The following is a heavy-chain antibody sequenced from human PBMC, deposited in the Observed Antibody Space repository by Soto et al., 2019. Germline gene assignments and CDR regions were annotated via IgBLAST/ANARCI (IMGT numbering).Heavy chain of an antibody. V-gene: IGHV4-39*01. J-gene: IGHJ6*02. CDR2: SYYSGST. Sequence: PSETLSLTCTVSGGSISSSSYYWGWIRQPPGKGLEWIGSSYYSGSTYYNPSLKSRVTISVDTSKNQFSLKLSSVTAADTAVYYCARQGTGYSSGWSLYYHYYGMDVWGQGTTVTVSS. CDR1: GGSISSSSYY. CDR3: ARQGTGYSSGWSLYYHYYGMDV. D-gene: IGHD6-19*01.